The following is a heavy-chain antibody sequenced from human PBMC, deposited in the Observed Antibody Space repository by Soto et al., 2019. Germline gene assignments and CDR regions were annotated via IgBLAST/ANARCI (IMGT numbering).Heavy chain of an antibody. V-gene: IGHV4-39*01. Sequence: SETLSLTCTVSGDSIRSTTYYWGWIRQPPGKGLEWIASIYYSGRTNYNPSLKGRVNISVDMSKNQFSLKLSSVTAADTAVYYCATHNWDLDSWGQGTLVTVSS. CDR2: IYYSGRT. J-gene: IGHJ1*01. CDR3: ATHNWDLDS. D-gene: IGHD1-7*01. CDR1: GDSIRSTTYY.